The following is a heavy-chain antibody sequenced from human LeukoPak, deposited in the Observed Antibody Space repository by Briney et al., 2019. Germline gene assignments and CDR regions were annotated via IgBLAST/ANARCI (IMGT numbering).Heavy chain of an antibody. CDR3: ARDPRGGDGYNSYYFDY. Sequence: ASVKVSCKASGYNLNTYHMHWVRQAPGQGLEWMGIITSTGTTTICAQKFQGRVTMTRDTSTSTVYMDLSSLRSDDTAVYYCARDPRGGDGYNSYYFDYWGQGTLVTVSS. V-gene: IGHV1-46*02. J-gene: IGHJ4*02. D-gene: IGHD5-24*01. CDR2: ITSTGTTT. CDR1: GYNLNTYH.